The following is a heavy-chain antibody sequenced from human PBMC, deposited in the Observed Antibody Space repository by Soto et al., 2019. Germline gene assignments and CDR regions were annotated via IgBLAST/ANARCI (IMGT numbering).Heavy chain of an antibody. D-gene: IGHD3-16*02. CDR1: GFILRNYW. CDR2: IKEDGSEK. CDR3: ARYRSLDP. Sequence: PGGSLRLSCADSGFILRNYWMSWVSQAPGLGLKWVASIKEDGSEKYYVDPVKGRFTISRENAKNSLYLQMNSLRAEDTAVYYCARYRSLDPWGQGILVIVSS. J-gene: IGHJ5*02. V-gene: IGHV3-7*03.